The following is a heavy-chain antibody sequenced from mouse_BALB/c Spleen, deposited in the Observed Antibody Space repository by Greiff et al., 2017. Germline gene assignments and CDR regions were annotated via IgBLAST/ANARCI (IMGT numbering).Heavy chain of an antibody. D-gene: IGHD4-1*01. V-gene: IGHV5-12-2*01. J-gene: IGHJ2*01. CDR2: ISNGGGST. CDR3: ARHLGRNYFDY. CDR1: GFTFSSYT. Sequence: EVKVVESGGGLVKPGGSLKLSCAASGFTFSSYTMSWVRQTPEKRLEWVAYISNGGGSTYYPDTVKGRFTISRDNAKNTLYLQMSSLKSEDTAMYYCARHLGRNYFDYWGQGTTLTVSS.